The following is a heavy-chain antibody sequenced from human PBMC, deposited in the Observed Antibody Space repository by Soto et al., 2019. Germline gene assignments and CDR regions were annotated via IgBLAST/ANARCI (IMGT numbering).Heavy chain of an antibody. J-gene: IGHJ6*02. V-gene: IGHV4-59*01. CDR1: GGSISSYY. CDR2: IYYSGST. D-gene: IGHD3-10*01. Sequence: SETLSLTCTVSGGSISSYYWSWIRQPPGKGLEWIGYIYYSGSTNYNPSLKSRVTISVDTSKNQFSLKLSSVTAADTAVYYCARDPGPRNPYYYYYGMDVWGQGTTVTVSS. CDR3: ARDPGPRNPYYYYYGMDV.